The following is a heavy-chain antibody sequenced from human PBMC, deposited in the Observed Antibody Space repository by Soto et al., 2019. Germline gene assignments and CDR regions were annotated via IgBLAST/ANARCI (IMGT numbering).Heavy chain of an antibody. CDR2: TYYGASS. CDR1: GYSISSGYY. Sequence: SETLSLTCAVSGYSISSGYYWGWIRQPPGKGLECLGTTYYGASSYYNPSLRSRITILLDASTNQLSLKLSSVTAADTAVYFCVRVAGSASWYETDSWGQGILVTISS. V-gene: IGHV4-38-2*01. J-gene: IGHJ4*02. CDR3: VRVAGSASWYETDS. D-gene: IGHD6-13*01.